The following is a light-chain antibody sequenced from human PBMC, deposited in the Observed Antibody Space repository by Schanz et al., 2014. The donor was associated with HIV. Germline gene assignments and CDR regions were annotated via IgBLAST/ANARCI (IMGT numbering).Light chain of an antibody. CDR1: SSNIGAGYD. CDR3: CSYTTTSTYV. Sequence: QSVLTQPPSVSGAPGQRVTISCAGSSSNIGAGYDVHWYHHLPGSAPKLMIYDVSNRPSGVSSRFSGSKSGNTASLTISGLQAEDEADYYCCSYTTTSTYVFGAGTKLTVL. V-gene: IGLV1-40*01. J-gene: IGLJ1*01. CDR2: DVS.